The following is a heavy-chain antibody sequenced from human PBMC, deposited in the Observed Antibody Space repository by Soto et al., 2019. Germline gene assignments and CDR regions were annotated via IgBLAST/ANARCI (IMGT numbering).Heavy chain of an antibody. CDR2: TYYRSKWYN. D-gene: IGHD1-26*01. CDR1: GDSVASNSAA. V-gene: IGHV6-1*01. CDR3: ARDAATTRAISSYYGMDV. J-gene: IGHJ6*02. Sequence: PSQTLSLTCAISGDSVASNSAAWNWIRQSPSRGLEWLGRTYYRSKWYNDYAVSVKSRITINPDTSKNQFSLQLNSVTPEDTAVYYCARDAATTRAISSYYGMDVWGQGTTVTVS.